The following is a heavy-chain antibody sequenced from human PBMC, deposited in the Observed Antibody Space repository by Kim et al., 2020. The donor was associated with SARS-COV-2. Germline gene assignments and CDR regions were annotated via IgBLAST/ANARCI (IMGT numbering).Heavy chain of an antibody. D-gene: IGHD3-3*01. CDR2: ISVDVGST. CDR3: AKPYYDFWSGYSAGAPGRLGYGMDV. J-gene: IGHJ6*02. Sequence: GGSLRLSCAASGFTFDDYAMHWVRQAPGKGLEWVSLISVDVGSTYYADPVKGRFTISRDNSKNSLYLQMNSLRTEDTALYYCAKPYYDFWSGYSAGAPGRLGYGMDVWGQGTTVTVS. CDR1: GFTFDDYA. V-gene: IGHV3-43*02.